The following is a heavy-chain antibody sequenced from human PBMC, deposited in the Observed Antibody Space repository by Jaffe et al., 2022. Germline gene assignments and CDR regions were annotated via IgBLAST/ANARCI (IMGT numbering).Heavy chain of an antibody. CDR3: VRAPQAPVDAFDI. CDR2: IKPDGSEK. CDR1: GFTFSSYW. J-gene: IGHJ3*02. V-gene: IGHV3-7*01. Sequence: EVLLVESGGGLVQPGGSLRLSCAASGFTFSSYWMTWVRQAPGKGLEWVAHIKPDGSEKYYVDSVKGRFTISRDNAKNSLYLQMSSLRGEDTAVYYCVRAPQAPVDAFDIWGQGTMVTVSS.